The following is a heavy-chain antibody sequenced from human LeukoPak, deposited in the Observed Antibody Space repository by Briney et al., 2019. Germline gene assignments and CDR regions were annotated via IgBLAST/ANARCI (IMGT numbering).Heavy chain of an antibody. CDR3: AELGIAMIGGV. V-gene: IGHV3-7*01. D-gene: IGHD3-10*02. CDR2: IKTDGSQI. J-gene: IGHJ6*04. CDR1: GFTFSSYW. Sequence: GGSLRLSCVASGFTFSSYWMTWVRQAPGKGLEWVANIKTDGSQIYYVDSVKGRFTISRDNAKNSLYLQMNSLRAEDTAVYYCAELGIAMIGGVWGKGTTVTISS.